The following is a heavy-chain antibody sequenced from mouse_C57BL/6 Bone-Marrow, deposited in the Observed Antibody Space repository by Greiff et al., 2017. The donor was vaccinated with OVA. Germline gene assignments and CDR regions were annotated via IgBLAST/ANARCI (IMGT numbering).Heavy chain of an antibody. CDR3: ARYIGYDGSRFAY. Sequence: EVQLVESGAELVRPGSSVKMSCKTSGYTFTSYGINWVKQRPGQGLEWIGYIYIGNGYTEYNEKFKGKATLTSDKSSSTAYMQLSSLTSEDSADYVGARYIGYDGSRFAYWGQGTLVTVSA. CDR1: GYTFTSYG. CDR2: IYIGNGYT. D-gene: IGHD2-2*01. J-gene: IGHJ3*01. V-gene: IGHV1-58*01.